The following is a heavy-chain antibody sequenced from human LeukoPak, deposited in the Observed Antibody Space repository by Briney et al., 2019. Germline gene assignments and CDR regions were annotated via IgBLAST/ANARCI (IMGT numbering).Heavy chain of an antibody. CDR3: ARETNIVATIRWFDP. CDR1: GGSISSYY. D-gene: IGHD5-12*01. Sequence: SETLSLTCTVSGGSISSYYWSWIRQPAGKGLEWIGRIYTSGSTNYNPSLKSQVTMSVDTSKNQFSLKLSSVTAADTAVYYCARETNIVATIRWFDPWGQGTLVTVSS. V-gene: IGHV4-4*07. J-gene: IGHJ5*02. CDR2: IYTSGST.